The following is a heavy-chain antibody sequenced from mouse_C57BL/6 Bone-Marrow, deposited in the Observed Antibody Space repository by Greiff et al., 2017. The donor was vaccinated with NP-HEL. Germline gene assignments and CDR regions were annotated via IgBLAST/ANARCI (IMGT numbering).Heavy chain of an antibody. V-gene: IGHV1-81*01. CDR3: ARSGIFYYSNYDFAY. Sequence: QVQLQQSGAELARPGASVKLSCKASGYTFTSCGISWVKQRTGQGLEWIGEIYPRSGNTYYNEKFKGKATLTADKSSSTAYMELRSLTSEDSAVYFCARSGIFYYSNYDFAYWGQGTLVTVSA. D-gene: IGHD2-5*01. CDR2: IYPRSGNT. J-gene: IGHJ3*01. CDR1: GYTFTSCG.